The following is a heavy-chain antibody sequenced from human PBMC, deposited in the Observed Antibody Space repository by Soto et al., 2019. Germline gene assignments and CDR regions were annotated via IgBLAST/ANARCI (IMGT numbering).Heavy chain of an antibody. CDR2: MNPNSCNT. CDR3: ARAPAAGPQYYYYYYGMDV. Sequence: ASVNVSCKSSGYTFTSYDINWVRQATGQVLEWMGWMNPNSCNTGYAQKFQGRVTMTRNTSISTAYMELSSLRSEDTAVYYCARAPAAGPQYYYYYYGMDVWGQGTTVTVSS. V-gene: IGHV1-8*01. CDR1: GYTFTSYD. J-gene: IGHJ6*02. D-gene: IGHD6-13*01.